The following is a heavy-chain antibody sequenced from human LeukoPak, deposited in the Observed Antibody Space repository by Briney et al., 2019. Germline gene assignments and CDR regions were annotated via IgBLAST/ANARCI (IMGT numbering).Heavy chain of an antibody. CDR1: GFTFSNFG. Sequence: GGSLRLSCVASGFTFSNFGMHWVRQAPGKGLEWVALIRYDGSNKYYADSVKGRFTISRDNSKNTLYLQMNSLRPEDTAVYSCAKTTIVGATVDAFDIWGQGTMVTVSS. CDR3: AKTTIVGATVDAFDI. V-gene: IGHV3-30*02. CDR2: IRYDGSNK. J-gene: IGHJ3*02. D-gene: IGHD1-26*01.